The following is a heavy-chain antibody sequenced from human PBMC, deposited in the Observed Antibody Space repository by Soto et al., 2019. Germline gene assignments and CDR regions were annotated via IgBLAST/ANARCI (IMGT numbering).Heavy chain of an antibody. Sequence: SETLSLTGAVSGASISSVKWWSWVCQPPGKGLEWIGEIYHGGDTNYNSSLKSRVTMSVDKSRNQFTLRLTSVTAADTAVYYCASTDSGWPTYEAYWGQGTLVTVSS. CDR2: IYHGGDT. V-gene: IGHV4-4*02. J-gene: IGHJ4*02. CDR3: ASTDSGWPTYEAY. D-gene: IGHD6-19*01. CDR1: GASISSVKW.